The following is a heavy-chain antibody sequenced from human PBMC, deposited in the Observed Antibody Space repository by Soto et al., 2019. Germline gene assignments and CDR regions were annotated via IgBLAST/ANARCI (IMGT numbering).Heavy chain of an antibody. V-gene: IGHV3-23*01. CDR3: AKDMRAVAGIGPGPCIDY. Sequence: GGSLRLSCAASGFTFSSYAMSWVRQAPGKGLEWVSATSGSGGSTYYADSVKGRFTISRDNSKNTLYLQMNSLRAEDTAVYYCAKDMRAVAGIGPGPCIDYWGQGTLVTVSS. D-gene: IGHD6-19*01. CDR1: GFTFSSYA. J-gene: IGHJ4*02. CDR2: TSGSGGST.